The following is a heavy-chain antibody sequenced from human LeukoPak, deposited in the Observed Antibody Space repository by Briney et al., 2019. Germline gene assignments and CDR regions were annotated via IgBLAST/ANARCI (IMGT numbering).Heavy chain of an antibody. CDR3: AKRGVVIRVILVGFHKEAYYFDS. CDR1: GITLSNYG. D-gene: IGHD3-22*01. J-gene: IGHJ4*02. CDR2: ISDSGGST. Sequence: GGSLRLSCAVSGITLSNYGMSWVRQAPGKGLEWVAGISDSGGSTNYADSVKGRFTISRDNPKNTLYMQMKSLRADDTAVYFCAKRGVVIRVILVGFHKEAYYFDSWGQGALVTVSS. V-gene: IGHV3-23*01.